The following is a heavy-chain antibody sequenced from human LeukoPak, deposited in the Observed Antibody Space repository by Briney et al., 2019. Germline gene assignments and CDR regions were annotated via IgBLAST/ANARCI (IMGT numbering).Heavy chain of an antibody. V-gene: IGHV3-43*01. CDR3: AAGPIKSY. J-gene: IGHJ4*02. Sequence: GGSLRLSCAASGFTFDDYTMHWVRQAPGKGLEWVSLISWDGGSTYYADSVKGRFTISRDNSKNSLYLQMNSLRTEDTALYYCAAGPIKSYWGQGTLVTVSS. D-gene: IGHD1-14*01. CDR1: GFTFDDYT. CDR2: ISWDGGST.